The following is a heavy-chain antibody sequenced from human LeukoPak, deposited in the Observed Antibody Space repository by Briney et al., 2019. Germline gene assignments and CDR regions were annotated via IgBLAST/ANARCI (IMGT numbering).Heavy chain of an antibody. J-gene: IGHJ6*02. V-gene: IGHV3-66*01. CDR1: GFTVSSNY. Sequence: PGGSLRLSCAASGFTVSSNYMSWVRQAPGKGLEWVSVIYSGGSTYYADSVKGRFTISRDNSKNTLYLQMNSLRAEDTAVYYCARDPKVGYSFNLGGMDVWGQGTTVTVSS. CDR3: ARDPKVGYSFNLGGMDV. D-gene: IGHD5-18*01. CDR2: IYSGGST.